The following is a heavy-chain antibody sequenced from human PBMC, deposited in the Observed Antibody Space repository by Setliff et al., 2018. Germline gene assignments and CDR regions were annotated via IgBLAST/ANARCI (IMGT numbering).Heavy chain of an antibody. CDR1: GFNFDDYG. CDR2: ITWDGGST. J-gene: IGHJ4*02. V-gene: IGHV3-43D*04. CDR3: ARDPGRYCSGGSCYNRDV. D-gene: IGHD2-15*01. Sequence: GSLRLSCAASGFNFDDYGMHWVRQAPGKGLEWVSLITWDGGSTYYLDSVRGRFTISRDNAENSLTLQMNSLRAEDTAVYYCARDPGRYCSGGSCYNRDVWGQGTLVTVSS.